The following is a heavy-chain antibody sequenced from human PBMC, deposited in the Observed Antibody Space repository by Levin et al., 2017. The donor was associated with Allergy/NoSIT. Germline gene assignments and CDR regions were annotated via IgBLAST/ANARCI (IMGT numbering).Heavy chain of an antibody. J-gene: IGHJ6*02. CDR2: ISSISTTI. V-gene: IGHV3-48*02. Sequence: GGSLRLSCAASGFTFYSYSMNWVRQAPGKGLEWVSYISSISTTIYYADSVKGRFTISRDNAKNSLYLQMNSLRDEDTAVYYCARHMTAVTTAAYDGLDVWGQGTTVTVS. CDR3: ARHMTAVTTAAYDGLDV. CDR1: GFTFYSYS. D-gene: IGHD4-17*01.